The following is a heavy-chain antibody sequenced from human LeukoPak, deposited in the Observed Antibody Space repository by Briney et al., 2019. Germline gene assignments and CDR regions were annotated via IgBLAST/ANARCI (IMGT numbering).Heavy chain of an antibody. Sequence: GGSLRLSCAASGFTFSSYTMNWVRQPPGKGLEWVSNIGTSSTTIYYADSVKGRFTISRDNSKNTLYLQMNSLRAEDTAVYYCARDRRGYSYGYFDYWGQGTLVTVSS. J-gene: IGHJ4*02. CDR3: ARDRRGYSYGYFDY. CDR2: IGTSSTTI. D-gene: IGHD5-18*01. CDR1: GFTFSSYT. V-gene: IGHV3-48*01.